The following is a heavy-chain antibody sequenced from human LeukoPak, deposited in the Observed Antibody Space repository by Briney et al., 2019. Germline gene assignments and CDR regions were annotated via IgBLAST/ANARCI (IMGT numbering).Heavy chain of an antibody. Sequence: SETLSLTCTVSGVSISSSNSYWGWIRQPPGKGLEWIGSIYYSGNTYYNASLKSQVSISIDTSKNQFSLRLTSVTAADTAVYYCARVEYPTTKYYFDYWGQGTLVTVSS. CDR1: GVSISSSNSY. J-gene: IGHJ4*02. CDR3: ARVEYPTTKYYFDY. CDR2: IYYSGNT. V-gene: IGHV4-39*01. D-gene: IGHD1-14*01.